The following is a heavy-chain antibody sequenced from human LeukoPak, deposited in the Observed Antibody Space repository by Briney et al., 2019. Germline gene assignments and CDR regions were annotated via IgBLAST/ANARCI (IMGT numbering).Heavy chain of an antibody. J-gene: IGHJ6*03. CDR1: GFTFSDYY. CDR3: ARVPAAPKALYYYYYYMDV. Sequence: PGGSLRLSCAASGFTFSDYYMSWTRQAPGKGLEWVSYISSSGSTIYYADSVKGRFTISRDNAKNSLYLQMNSLRAEDTAVYYCARVPAAPKALYYYYYYMDVWGKGTTVTVSS. CDR2: ISSSGSTI. V-gene: IGHV3-11*04. D-gene: IGHD2-2*01.